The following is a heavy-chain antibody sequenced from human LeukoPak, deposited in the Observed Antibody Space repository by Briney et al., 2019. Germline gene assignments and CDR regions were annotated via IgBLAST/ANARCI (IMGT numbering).Heavy chain of an antibody. Sequence: GGSLRLSCAASGFTFSSHAMSWVRQAPGKGLEWVAVISYDGSNKYYADSVKGRFTISRDNSKNTLYLQMNSLRAEDTAVYYCARDLAVAGTSRRWGLFDYWGQGTLVTVSS. V-gene: IGHV3-30-3*01. CDR3: ARDLAVAGTSRRWGLFDY. CDR1: GFTFSSHA. J-gene: IGHJ4*02. CDR2: ISYDGSNK. D-gene: IGHD6-19*01.